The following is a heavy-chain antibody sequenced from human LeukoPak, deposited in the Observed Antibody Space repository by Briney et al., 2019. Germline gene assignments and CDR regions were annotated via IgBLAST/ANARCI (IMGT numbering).Heavy chain of an antibody. CDR2: IYPGDSDT. Sequence: GQSLKISCQVSGYSFTSYWIGWGRQMRLKGMEWMGTIYPGDSDTSYRPSLGGQDTISADTFTSTAYLLWSSLKDSDTGMYYCVRREAFLEWLFDPSFVYWGHRTLVTGSS. D-gene: IGHD3-3*02. CDR3: VRREAFLEWLFDPSFVY. CDR1: GYSFTSYW. J-gene: IGHJ4*01. V-gene: IGHV5-51*01.